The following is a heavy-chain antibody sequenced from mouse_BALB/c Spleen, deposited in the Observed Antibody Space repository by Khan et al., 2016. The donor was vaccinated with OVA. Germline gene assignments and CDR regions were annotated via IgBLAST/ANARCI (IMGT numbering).Heavy chain of an antibody. J-gene: IGHJ4*01. CDR3: GRGRSRAMDY. Sequence: QVQLKQSGPELKKPGETVKISCKASGYTFTNYGMNWVKQAPGKGLKWMGWIYTYTGEPTYADDFKGRFAFSLESSASTAYLQINNLTNDDTATYCCGRGRSRAMDYWGQGTSVTVSS. CDR1: GYTFTNYG. V-gene: IGHV9-3-1*01. CDR2: IYTYTGEP. D-gene: IGHD1-1*01.